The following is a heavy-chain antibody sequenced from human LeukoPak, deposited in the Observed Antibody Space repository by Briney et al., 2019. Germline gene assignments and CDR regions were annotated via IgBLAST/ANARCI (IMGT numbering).Heavy chain of an antibody. CDR3: ASRSVVGSFYYFDY. V-gene: IGHV3-21*01. CDR2: ISSSSSYI. CDR1: GCTFSSYS. D-gene: IGHD3-10*01. Sequence: GGSLRLSCAASGCTFSSYSMNWVRQAPGKGLEWVSSISSSSSYIYYADSVKGRFTISRDNAKNSLYLQMNSLRAEDTAVYYCASRSVVGSFYYFDYWGQGTLVTVSS. J-gene: IGHJ4*02.